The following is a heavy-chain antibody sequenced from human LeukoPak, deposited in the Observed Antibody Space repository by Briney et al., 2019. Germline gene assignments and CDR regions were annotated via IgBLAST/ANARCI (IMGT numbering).Heavy chain of an antibody. Sequence: SETLSFTCTVSGGSMTTYYWSWIRQPPGKRLEWIGHIYYSGSTNYNPSLKSRLTISVDTSKNQFSLRLTPVTAADTAVYYCARYGISGDLFANGGWVDYWGQGTLVTVSS. D-gene: IGHD1-26*01. V-gene: IGHV4-59*01. CDR1: GGSMTTYY. J-gene: IGHJ4*02. CDR2: IYYSGST. CDR3: ARYGISGDLFANGGWVDY.